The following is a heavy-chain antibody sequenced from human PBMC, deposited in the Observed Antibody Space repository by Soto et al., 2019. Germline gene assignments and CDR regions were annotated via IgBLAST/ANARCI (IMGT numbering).Heavy chain of an antibody. Sequence: PGGSRRLSCAASAFTFKNHWMHWVRQVPGKGPVWVSRINGDGSFTSYADAVKGRFTISRDNAKNTLSLQMNSLRAEDTAVYYCAREIYYDYDSSGFDHWGQGSLVTVSS. J-gene: IGHJ4*02. CDR3: AREIYYDYDSSGFDH. CDR1: AFTFKNHW. V-gene: IGHV3-74*01. CDR2: INGDGSFT. D-gene: IGHD3-22*01.